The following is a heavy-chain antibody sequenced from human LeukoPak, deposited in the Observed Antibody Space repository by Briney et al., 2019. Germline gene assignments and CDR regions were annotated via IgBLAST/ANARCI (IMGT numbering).Heavy chain of an antibody. CDR1: GGTFSSYA. D-gene: IGHD1-26*01. V-gene: IGHV1-69*05. Sequence: ASVKVSCKASGGTFSSYAISWVRQAPGQGLEWMGGIIPIFGTANYAQKFQGRVTITTDESTSTAYMELSSLRSEDTAVYYCARGGVGATGKFDYWGQGTLVTVSS. CDR3: ARGGVGATGKFDY. J-gene: IGHJ4*02. CDR2: IIPIFGTA.